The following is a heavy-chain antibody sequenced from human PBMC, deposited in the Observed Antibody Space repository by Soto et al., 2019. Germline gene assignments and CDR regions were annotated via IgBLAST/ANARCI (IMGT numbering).Heavy chain of an antibody. V-gene: IGHV4-39*01. J-gene: IGHJ6*02. CDR1: GGSISSSSYY. CDR2: IYYSGST. D-gene: IGHD2-8*02. CDR3: SSLPRGGVDYYYGMDV. Sequence: PSETMSLTCAACGGSISSSSYYWGWIRQPPGKGLEWIGSIYYSGSTYYNPSLKSRVTISVDTSKNQFSLKLSSVTAADTAVYYCSSLPRGGVDYYYGMDVWGQGTTVTVSS.